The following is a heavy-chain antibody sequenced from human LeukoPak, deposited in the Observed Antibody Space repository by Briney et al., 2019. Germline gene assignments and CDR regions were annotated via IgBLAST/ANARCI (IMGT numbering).Heavy chain of an antibody. V-gene: IGHV1-69*13. Sequence: SVKVSCKASGGTFSSYAISWVRQAPGQGLEWMGGIIPIFGTANYAQKFQGRVTITADESTSTAYMELSSLRSEDTAVYYCARVRGQTILGSLDYWGQGTLVTVSS. CDR2: IIPIFGTA. J-gene: IGHJ4*02. CDR1: GGTFSSYA. CDR3: ARVRGQTILGSLDY. D-gene: IGHD5-24*01.